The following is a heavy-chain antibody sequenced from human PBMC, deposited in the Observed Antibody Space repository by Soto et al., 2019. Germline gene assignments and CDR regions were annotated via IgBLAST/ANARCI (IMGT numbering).Heavy chain of an antibody. D-gene: IGHD1-26*01. Sequence: QVQLQQSGPGLVRPSETLSLTCTVSGDSMNSYYWSWIRQPPGKGLEWVGYIYYSGSTHYNPSLQSRITISLDTSRKQFSLRVTSGTAADSASYYCARVGATSRNYYYYGVDVWGKGTTVTFSS. CDR1: GDSMNSYY. J-gene: IGHJ6*04. V-gene: IGHV4-59*01. CDR3: ARVGATSRNYYYYGVDV. CDR2: IYYSGST.